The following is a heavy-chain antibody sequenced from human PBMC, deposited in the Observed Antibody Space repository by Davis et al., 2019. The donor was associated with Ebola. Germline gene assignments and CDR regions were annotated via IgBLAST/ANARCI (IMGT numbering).Heavy chain of an antibody. CDR2: ISSSGSTI. Sequence: PGGSLRLSCAASGFTFSSYAMSWVRQAPGKGLEWVSYISSSGSTIYYADSVKGRFTISRDNAKNSLYLQMNSLRDEDTAVYYCARDRPCSSTSCYRGGDFQHWGQGTLVTVSS. V-gene: IGHV3-48*02. D-gene: IGHD2-2*01. CDR1: GFTFSSYA. CDR3: ARDRPCSSTSCYRGGDFQH. J-gene: IGHJ1*01.